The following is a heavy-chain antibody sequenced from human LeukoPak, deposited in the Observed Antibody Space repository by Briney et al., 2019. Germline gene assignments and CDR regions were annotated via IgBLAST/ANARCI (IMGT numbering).Heavy chain of an antibody. CDR1: GFTFSSYW. CDR3: AKSGGAGLPVVGGLGYHGMDV. D-gene: IGHD2-2*01. V-gene: IGHV3-7*02. CDR2: IKQDGSEK. Sequence: HPGGSLRLSCAASGFTFSSYWMSWVRQAPGKGLEWVANIKQDGSEKYYVDSVKGRFTISRDNAKNTLYVQMNSLRAEDTAVYHCAKSGGAGLPVVGGLGYHGMDVWGQGTTVTVSS. J-gene: IGHJ6*02.